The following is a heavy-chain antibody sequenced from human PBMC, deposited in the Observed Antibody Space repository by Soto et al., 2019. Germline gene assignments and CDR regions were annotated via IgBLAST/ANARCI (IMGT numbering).Heavy chain of an antibody. CDR3: AKGRSYYYYYGVDV. V-gene: IGHV3-23*01. CDR2: IIDSGGST. CDR1: GFTLSSCA. Sequence: GGSLGLSCAASGFTLSSCAMGWVRQAPGKGLEWVSDIIDSGGSTYYADSVKGRFTISRDNSKSTLYLQMNSLRAEDTALYYCAKGRSYYYYYGVDVWGQGTTVTVSS. J-gene: IGHJ6*02.